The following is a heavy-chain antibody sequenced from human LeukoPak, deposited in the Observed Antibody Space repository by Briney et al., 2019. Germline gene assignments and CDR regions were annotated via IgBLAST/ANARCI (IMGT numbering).Heavy chain of an antibody. V-gene: IGHV1-2*02. D-gene: IGHD5-12*01. CDR3: ARSDIVATTTFDY. J-gene: IGHJ4*02. CDR1: GYTFTGYY. CDR2: INPNSGGT. Sequence: GASVKVSCKASGYTFTGYYMHWVRQAPGQGLEWMGWINPNSGGTNYAQKFQGRVTMTRDTSISTAYMELSRLRSDDTAVYYCARSDIVATTTFDYWGQGTLVTVSS.